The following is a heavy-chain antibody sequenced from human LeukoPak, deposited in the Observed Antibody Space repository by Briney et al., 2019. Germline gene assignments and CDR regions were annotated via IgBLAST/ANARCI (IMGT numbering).Heavy chain of an antibody. CDR2: ISSSGSLV. D-gene: IGHD4/OR15-4a*01. Sequence: GGSLRLSCAASGFDFNIYEMVWVRQAPGKEPEWISYISSSGSLVYYADSVKGRFTVSRDNAQKSLFLQMNGLRVEDTAMYYCARDSLHNYGGTGYGYYFDYWGQGTPVTVSS. V-gene: IGHV3-48*03. CDR1: GFDFNIYE. J-gene: IGHJ4*02. CDR3: ARDSLHNYGGTGYGYYFDY.